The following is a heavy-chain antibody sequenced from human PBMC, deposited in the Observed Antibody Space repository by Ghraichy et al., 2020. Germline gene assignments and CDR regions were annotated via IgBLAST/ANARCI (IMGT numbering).Heavy chain of an antibody. D-gene: IGHD2-2*02. V-gene: IGHV4-34*01. J-gene: IGHJ6*03. CDR2: INHSGST. Sequence: SETLSLTCAVYGGSFSGYYWSWIRQPPGKGLEWIGEINHSGSTNYNPSLKSRVTISVDTSKNQFSLKLSSVTAADTAVYYSARLGCSSTSCYTSSYYYYYYMDVWGKGTTVTVSS. CDR3: ARLGCSSTSCYTSSYYYYYYMDV. CDR1: GGSFSGYY.